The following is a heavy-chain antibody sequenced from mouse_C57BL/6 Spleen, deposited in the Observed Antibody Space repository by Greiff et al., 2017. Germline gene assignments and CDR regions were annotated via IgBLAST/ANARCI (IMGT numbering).Heavy chain of an antibody. V-gene: IGHV1-76*01. CDR3: ARSYYGSSYDYAMDY. CDR1: GYTFTDSY. D-gene: IGHD1-1*01. J-gene: IGHJ4*01. Sequence: VQLQQSGAELVRPGPSVKLSCKASGYTFTDSYINWVKQRPGQGLEWIARIYPGSGNTYYNEKFKGKATLTAEKSSSTAYMQLSSLTSADSAVYFCARSYYGSSYDYAMDYWGQGTSVTVSS. CDR2: IYPGSGNT.